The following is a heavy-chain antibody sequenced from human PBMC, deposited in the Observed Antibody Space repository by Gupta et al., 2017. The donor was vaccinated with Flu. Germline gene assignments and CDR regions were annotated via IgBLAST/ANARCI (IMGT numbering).Heavy chain of an antibody. V-gene: IGHV3-48*03. J-gene: IGHJ4*02. CDR2: ISSSGVT. CDR1: GFTFSSYE. D-gene: IGHD6-19*01. Sequence: EVQLVDSGGGVVQPGVSLRLSCDASGFTFSSYEMKWFRLAPGKGLEWVAFISSSGVTYYTDSVKDRFTISRNNAKNSVHLQMHSLRAEDTAFYYCARGQWDSWGQGTLVTVSS. CDR3: ARGQWDS.